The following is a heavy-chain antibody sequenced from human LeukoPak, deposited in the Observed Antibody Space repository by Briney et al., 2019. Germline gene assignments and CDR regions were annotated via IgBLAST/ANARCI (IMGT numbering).Heavy chain of an antibody. V-gene: IGHV1-69*02. J-gene: IGHJ4*02. Sequence: ASVKLSCKASGFTFSSYTISWVRQAPGQGLEWISKIITILSITNYAHNVQGRVTITADKSKSSPYLQLSSLRSEDTAVYYCARALTPAMAAADYWGQGTLVTVSS. CDR3: ARALTPAMAAADY. CDR1: GFTFSSYT. D-gene: IGHD5-18*01. CDR2: IITILSIT.